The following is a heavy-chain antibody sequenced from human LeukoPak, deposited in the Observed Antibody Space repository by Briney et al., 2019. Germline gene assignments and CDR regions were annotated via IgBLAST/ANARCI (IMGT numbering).Heavy chain of an antibody. D-gene: IGHD6-19*01. CDR3: ARGGLYSSTLGY. J-gene: IGHJ4*02. CDR1: GFTFISYE. Sequence: PGGSLRLSCQASGFTFISYEMHGVRRAPGRGRQGVSYISGSGTIIYYADSVKGRFTISRDNAKNSLYLQMSSLRAEDTAVYYCARGGLYSSTLGYWGQGTLVTVSS. V-gene: IGHV3-48*03. CDR2: ISGSGTII.